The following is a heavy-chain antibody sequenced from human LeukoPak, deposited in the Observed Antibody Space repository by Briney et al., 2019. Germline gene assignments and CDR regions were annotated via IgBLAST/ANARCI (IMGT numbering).Heavy chain of an antibody. J-gene: IGHJ4*02. CDR3: ARWEYYYDSSGYLEDY. Sequence: GGSLRLSCVASGFTFSAFTINWVRQAPGKGLEWVSYISSSSSTIYYADSVKGRFTISRDNAKNSLYLQMNSLRAEDTAVYYCARWEYYYDSSGYLEDYWGQGTLVTVSS. D-gene: IGHD3-22*01. CDR1: GFTFSAFT. V-gene: IGHV3-48*01. CDR2: ISSSSSTI.